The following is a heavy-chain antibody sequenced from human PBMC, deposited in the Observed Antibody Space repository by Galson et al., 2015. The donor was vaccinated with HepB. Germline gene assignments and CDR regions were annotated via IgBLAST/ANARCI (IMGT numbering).Heavy chain of an antibody. V-gene: IGHV3-21*01. J-gene: IGHJ4*02. Sequence: SLRLSCAASGFTFSSYGVHWVRQAPGKGLQWVSSITSSSSYIYYADSVKGRFTVSRDNAKNSLFLHMNSLRAEDTAVYYCSRSWAGATLGSEYWGQGTLVTVSS. CDR1: GFTFSSYG. CDR2: ITSSSSYI. CDR3: SRSWAGATLGSEY. D-gene: IGHD1-26*01.